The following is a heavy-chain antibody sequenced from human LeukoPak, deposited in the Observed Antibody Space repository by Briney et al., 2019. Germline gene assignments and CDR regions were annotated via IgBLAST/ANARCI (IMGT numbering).Heavy chain of an antibody. D-gene: IGHD6-6*01. CDR1: GFTFSSYA. Sequence: GGSLRLSCAASGFTFSSYAMHWVRQAPGKGLEYVSAISSNGGSTYYADSVKGRFTISRDNSKNTLFLQMGSLRAEDMAVYYCARGGSIAARPIDYWGQGTLVTVSS. CDR3: ARGGSIAARPIDY. CDR2: ISSNGGST. V-gene: IGHV3-64*02. J-gene: IGHJ4*02.